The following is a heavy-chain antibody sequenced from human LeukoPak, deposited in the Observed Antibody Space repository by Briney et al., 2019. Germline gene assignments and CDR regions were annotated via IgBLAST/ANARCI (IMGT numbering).Heavy chain of an antibody. V-gene: IGHV4-34*01. CDR1: GGSFSGNY. Sequence: SETLSLTCAVSGGSFSGNYWSWIRQPPGKGLEWIGEINHSGSTNYNPSLKSRVTISVDTSKNQFSLKLSSVTAADTAMYYCARIPTVTFFDYWGQGTLVTVSS. CDR2: INHSGST. D-gene: IGHD4-17*01. J-gene: IGHJ4*02. CDR3: ARIPTVTFFDY.